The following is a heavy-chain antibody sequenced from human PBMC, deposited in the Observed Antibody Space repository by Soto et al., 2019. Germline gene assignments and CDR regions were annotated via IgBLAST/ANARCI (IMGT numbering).Heavy chain of an antibody. V-gene: IGHV3-33*08. J-gene: IGHJ4*02. CDR2: IWYDGSNK. CDR1: GFTFSSYG. CDR3: AREPGSGSYYYFDY. Sequence: PGGSLRLSCAASGFTFSSYGMHWVRQAPGKGLEWVAVIWYDGSNKYYADSVKGRFTISRDNSKNTLYLQMNSLRAEDTAVYYCAREPGSGSYYYFDYWGQGTLVTSPQ. D-gene: IGHD1-26*01.